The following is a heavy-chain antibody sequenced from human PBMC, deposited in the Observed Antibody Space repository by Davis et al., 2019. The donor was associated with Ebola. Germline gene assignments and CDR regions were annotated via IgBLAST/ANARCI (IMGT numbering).Heavy chain of an antibody. J-gene: IGHJ6*02. D-gene: IGHD6-19*01. CDR3: ARNRVENIAVAGRGYYYYYYGMDV. CDR2: MNPNSGNT. V-gene: IGHV1-8*01. CDR1: GYTFTSYD. Sequence: ASVKVSCKASGYTFTSYDINWVRQATGQGLEWMGWMNPNSGNTGYAQKFQGRVTMTRNTSISTAYMELSSLRSEDTAVYYCARNRVENIAVAGRGYYYYYYGMDVWGQGTTVTVSS.